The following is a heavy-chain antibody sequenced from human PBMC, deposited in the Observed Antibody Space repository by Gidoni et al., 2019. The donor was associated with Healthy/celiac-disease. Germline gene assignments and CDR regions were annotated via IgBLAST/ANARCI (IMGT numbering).Heavy chain of an antibody. J-gene: IGHJ6*02. CDR2: IIPIFGIA. Sequence: QFQLVQSGAEVQKPGSSVKVSCKASGGTFSRYAIRGGRQAPGQGLEWMGRIIPIFGIANYAQKFQGRVTITADKSTSTAYMELSSLRSEDTAVYYCARVDTDGSDVWGQGTTVTVSS. V-gene: IGHV1-69*04. CDR1: GGTFSRYA. CDR3: ARVDTDGSDV. D-gene: IGHD2-2*02.